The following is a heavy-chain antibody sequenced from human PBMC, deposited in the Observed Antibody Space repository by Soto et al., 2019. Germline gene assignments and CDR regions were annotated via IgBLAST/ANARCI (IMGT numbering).Heavy chain of an antibody. CDR1: GFTFSSYG. CDR3: ARGGRPDI. V-gene: IGHV3-7*01. Sequence: GGSLRLSCAASGFTFSSYGMHWVRQAPGKGLEWVAIIKQDGSNKYYVDSVKGRFTISRDNTKNSLYLQMNSLRVDDTAVYYCARGGRPDIWGQGTMVTVSS. CDR2: IKQDGSNK. J-gene: IGHJ3*02. D-gene: IGHD3-10*01.